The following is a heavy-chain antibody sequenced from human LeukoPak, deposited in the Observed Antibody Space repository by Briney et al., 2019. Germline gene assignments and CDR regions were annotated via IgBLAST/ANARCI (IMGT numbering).Heavy chain of an antibody. CDR3: AELGITMIGGV. Sequence: PGGSLRLSCAASGFTFSNYEMNWVRQAPGKGLEWISYISSGGSSIYYADSVKGRFTISRDNAKNSLYLQMNSLRAEDKAVYYCAELGITMIGGVWGKGTTVTISS. CDR2: ISSGGSSI. D-gene: IGHD3-10*02. CDR1: GFTFSNYE. V-gene: IGHV3-48*03. J-gene: IGHJ6*04.